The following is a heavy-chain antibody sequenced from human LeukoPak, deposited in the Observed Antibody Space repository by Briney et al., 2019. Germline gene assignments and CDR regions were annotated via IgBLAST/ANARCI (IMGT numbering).Heavy chain of an antibody. CDR3: ARGYGSGSYAIDY. D-gene: IGHD3-10*01. Sequence: GGSLRLSCAASGFTFSSYSMNWVRQAPGKGLEWVSSISSSSSYIYYADSVKGRFTISRDNAKNSLYLQMNSLRAEDMAVYYCARGYGSGSYAIDYWGQGTLVTVSS. J-gene: IGHJ4*02. CDR2: ISSSSSYI. CDR1: GFTFSSYS. V-gene: IGHV3-21*01.